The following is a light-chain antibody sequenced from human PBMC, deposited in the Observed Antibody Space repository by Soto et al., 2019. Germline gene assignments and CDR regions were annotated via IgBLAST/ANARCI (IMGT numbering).Light chain of an antibody. CDR3: ETWDSNTHVV. J-gene: IGLJ2*01. Sequence: QAVLTQSSSASASLGSSVKLTCTLSSGHSSYIIAWHQQQPGKAPRYLMKLEGSGSYNKGSGVPDRFSGSSSGADRYLTISNLQSEDEDDYYSETWDSNTHVVFGGGTKLTVL. CDR2: LEGSGSY. V-gene: IGLV4-60*03. CDR1: SGHSSYI.